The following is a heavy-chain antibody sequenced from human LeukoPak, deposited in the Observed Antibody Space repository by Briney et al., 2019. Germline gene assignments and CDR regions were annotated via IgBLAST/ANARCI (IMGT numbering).Heavy chain of an antibody. V-gene: IGHV3-21*01. CDR2: ISSSSSYI. J-gene: IGHJ4*02. CDR1: GFTFSSYG. CDR3: ARDLGLYCSSTSCYPG. Sequence: GGSLRLSCAASGFTFSSYGMHWVRQAPGKGLEWVSSISSSSSYIYYADSVKGRFTISRDNAKNSLYLQMNSLRAEDTAVYYCARDLGLYCSSTSCYPGWGQGTLVTVSS. D-gene: IGHD2-2*01.